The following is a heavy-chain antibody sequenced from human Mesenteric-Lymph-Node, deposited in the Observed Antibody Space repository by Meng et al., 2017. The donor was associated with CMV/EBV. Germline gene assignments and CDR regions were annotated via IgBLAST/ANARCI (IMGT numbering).Heavy chain of an antibody. CDR3: ARGRGSSSYTY. Sequence: GESLKISCAASRFTFSTYSMNWVRQAPGKGLEWVSSIDSSSSYMYYADSLKGRFTISRDNAKNSLYLQMNSLRAEDTAVYYCARGRGSSSYTYWGQGTLVTVSS. V-gene: IGHV3-21*01. CDR2: IDSSSSYM. CDR1: RFTFSTYS. D-gene: IGHD6-6*01. J-gene: IGHJ4*02.